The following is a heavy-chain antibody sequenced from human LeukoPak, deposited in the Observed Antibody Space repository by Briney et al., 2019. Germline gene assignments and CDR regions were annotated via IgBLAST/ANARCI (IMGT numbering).Heavy chain of an antibody. CDR3: AKDLEGSGSYPYYFDY. CDR1: GFTFSSYG. CDR2: ISGSGDNT. J-gene: IGHJ4*02. D-gene: IGHD3-10*01. V-gene: IGHV3-23*01. Sequence: GGSLRLSCAASGFTFSSYGMTWVRQAPGKGLEWVSAISGSGDNTFYAASVKGRFTISRDNSQNTVYLQMNTLRADDTAVYYCAKDLEGSGSYPYYFDYWGQGTLVTVSS.